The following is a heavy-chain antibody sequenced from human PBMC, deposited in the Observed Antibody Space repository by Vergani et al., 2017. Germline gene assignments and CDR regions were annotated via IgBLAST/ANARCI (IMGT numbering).Heavy chain of an antibody. Sequence: QVQLVQSGAEVKKPGASVKVSCKASGYTFTGYYMHWVRQAPGQGLEWMGRINPNSGGTNYAQKFQGRVTMTRDTSISTAYMELSRLRSDDTVVYYCAREMHNDSSSWYLNYWGQGTLVTVSS. V-gene: IGHV1-2*05. CDR2: INPNSGGT. CDR1: GYTFTGYY. J-gene: IGHJ4*02. CDR3: AREMHNDSSSWYLNY. D-gene: IGHD6-13*01.